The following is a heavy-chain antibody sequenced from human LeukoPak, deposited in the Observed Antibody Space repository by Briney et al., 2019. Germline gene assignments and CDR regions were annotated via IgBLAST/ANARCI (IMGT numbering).Heavy chain of an antibody. Sequence: GESLKISCKGSGYSFTSYCIAWVRQVPGKGLKWMGIIYPGDSDTRHSPSFQGQVTISADKSITTAYLQWSSLKASDTAMYYCARAIDISVVYGAYFDYWGQGTLVTVSS. D-gene: IGHD4/OR15-4a*01. CDR3: ARAIDISVVYGAYFDY. J-gene: IGHJ4*01. CDR2: IYPGDSDT. V-gene: IGHV5-51*01. CDR1: GYSFTSYC.